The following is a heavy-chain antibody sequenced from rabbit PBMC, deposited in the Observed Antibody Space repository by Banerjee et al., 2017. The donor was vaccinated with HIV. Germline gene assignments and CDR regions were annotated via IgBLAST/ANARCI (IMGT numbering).Heavy chain of an antibody. Sequence: QQLVESGGGLVKPGASLTLTCTASGFSFSSSYYMCWVRQAPGKGLEWIACIGTSSGTTYYASWAKGRFTIAKTSSTTVTLQMTSLTAADTATYFCAAYISDTYAADLWGQGTLVTVS. V-gene: IGHV1S40*01. CDR1: GFSFSSSYY. D-gene: IGHD1-1*01. J-gene: IGHJ3*01. CDR3: AAYISDTYAADL. CDR2: IGTSSGTT.